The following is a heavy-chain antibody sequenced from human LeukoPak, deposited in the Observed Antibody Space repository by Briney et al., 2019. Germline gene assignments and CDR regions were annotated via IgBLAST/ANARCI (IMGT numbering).Heavy chain of an antibody. D-gene: IGHD3-3*01. Sequence: KPSETLSLTCTVSCGSISSYYWSWIRQPPGKGLEWIGYIYYSGSTNYNPSLKSRVTISVDTSKNQFSLKLSSVTAADTAVYYCAGGTGYDFWSGYTPYFDYWGQGTLVTVSS. J-gene: IGHJ4*02. CDR2: IYYSGST. CDR3: AGGTGYDFWSGYTPYFDY. V-gene: IGHV4-59*01. CDR1: CGSISSYY.